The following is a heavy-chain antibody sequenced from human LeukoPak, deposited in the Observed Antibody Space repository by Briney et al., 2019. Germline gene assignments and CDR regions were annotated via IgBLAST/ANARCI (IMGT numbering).Heavy chain of an antibody. V-gene: IGHV3-23*01. CDR3: AKDAELVLRYFDY. Sequence: GGSLRLSCAASGFTFSSYAMSWVRQAPGKGLEWVSAISGSGGSTYYADSVKGRFTISRDNSKNTLYLQMDSLRAEDTAVYCCAKDAELVLRYFDYWGQGTPVTVSS. CDR1: GFTFSSYA. D-gene: IGHD3-9*01. CDR2: ISGSGGST. J-gene: IGHJ4*02.